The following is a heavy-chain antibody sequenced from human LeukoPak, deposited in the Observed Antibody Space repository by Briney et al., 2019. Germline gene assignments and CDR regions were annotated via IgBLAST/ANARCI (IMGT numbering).Heavy chain of an antibody. CDR1: GYTLTELS. CDR3: ATDPATLGGTYYDILTGLPRGYAFDI. J-gene: IGHJ3*02. V-gene: IGHV1-24*01. CDR2: FDPEDGET. D-gene: IGHD3-9*01. Sequence: ASVKVSCKVSGYTLTELSMHWVRQAPGKGLEWMGGFDPEDGETIYAQKFQGRVTRTEDTSTDTAYMERSRLRSEDTAVYYCATDPATLGGTYYDILTGLPRGYAFDIWGQGTMVTVSS.